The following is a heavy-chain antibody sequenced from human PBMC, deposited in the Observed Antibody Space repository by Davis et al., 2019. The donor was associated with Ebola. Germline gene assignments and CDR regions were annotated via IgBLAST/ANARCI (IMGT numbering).Heavy chain of an antibody. CDR1: GFTFSSYG. V-gene: IGHV3-33*01. CDR2: IWYDGSNK. Sequence: GGSLRLSCAASGFTFSSYGMHWVRQAPGKGLEWVAVIWYDGSNKYYADSVKGRFTISRDNSKNTLYLQMNSLRAEDTAVYYCASAGIYHYYYYYGMDVWGKGTTVTVSS. CDR3: ASAGIYHYYYYYGMDV. D-gene: IGHD6-13*01. J-gene: IGHJ6*04.